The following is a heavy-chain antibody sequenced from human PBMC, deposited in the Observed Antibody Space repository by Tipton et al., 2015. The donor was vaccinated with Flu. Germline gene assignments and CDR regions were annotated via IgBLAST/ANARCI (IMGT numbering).Heavy chain of an antibody. J-gene: IGHJ4*02. V-gene: IGHV4-59*01. Sequence: TLSLTCTVSGGSFSSYYWSWIRQPPGKRPEWIGHIYYSGSTNYNPALQSRVTISVDTSKNQFSLRLSSVTAADTAVHFCAADHYFGSGSYYWGQGKMVTVSS. D-gene: IGHD3-10*01. CDR1: GGSFSSYY. CDR3: AADHYFGSGSYY. CDR2: IYYSGST.